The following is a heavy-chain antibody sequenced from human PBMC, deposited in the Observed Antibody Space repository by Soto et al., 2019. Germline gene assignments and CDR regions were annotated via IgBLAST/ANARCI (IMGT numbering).Heavy chain of an antibody. Sequence: QVQLQQWGAGLLKPSETLSLTCAAYGGSFSDFYWSWIRQSPGKGLEWLGEINYSGSTNYNPSLKSRITISVDTSKKELYLKLISVTAADSAIYYCACYSRDYWGQGTLVTVSS. CDR1: GGSFSDFY. J-gene: IGHJ4*02. CDR3: ACYSRDY. D-gene: IGHD2-15*01. CDR2: INYSGST. V-gene: IGHV4-34*01.